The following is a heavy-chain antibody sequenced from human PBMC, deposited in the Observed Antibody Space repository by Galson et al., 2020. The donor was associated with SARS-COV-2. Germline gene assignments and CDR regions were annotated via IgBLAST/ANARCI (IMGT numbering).Heavy chain of an antibody. V-gene: IGHV1-18*04. J-gene: IGHJ5*02. CDR1: GYTFANYG. CDR2: ISAYNGDR. Sequence: ASVKVSCKASGYTFANYGITWVGQAPGHGLEWLGWISAYNGDRTYAQKVQGRITMTTDTSTSTAYMELRSLRSDDTAVYYCARVDDILTGDFRNWFEPWGQGTLVTVSS. CDR3: ARVDDILTGDFRNWFEP. D-gene: IGHD3-9*01.